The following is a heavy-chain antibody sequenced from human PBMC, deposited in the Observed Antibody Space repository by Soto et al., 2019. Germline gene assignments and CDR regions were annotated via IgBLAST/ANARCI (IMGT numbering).Heavy chain of an antibody. V-gene: IGHV3-48*02. Sequence: GGSLRLSCAASGFTFSSYSMNWVRQAPGKGLEWVSYISSSSSTIYYADSVKGRFTISRDNAKNSLYLQMYSLRDEDTAVYYCARDPCSSTSCTWSNWFDPWGQGTLVTVSS. J-gene: IGHJ5*02. CDR2: ISSSSSTI. D-gene: IGHD2-2*01. CDR1: GFTFSSYS. CDR3: ARDPCSSTSCTWSNWFDP.